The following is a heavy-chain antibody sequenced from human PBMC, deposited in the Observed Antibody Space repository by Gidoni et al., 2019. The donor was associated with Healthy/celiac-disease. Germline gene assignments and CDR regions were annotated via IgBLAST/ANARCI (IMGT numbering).Heavy chain of an antibody. J-gene: IGHJ4*02. Sequence: EVQLVQSGAEVKKPGESLKTSCKGSGKSFTSYWIGWVRQMPGKGLEWLGIIYSGDSDTSYSPSFQGQVTISADKSISTAYLQWSSLKASDTAMYYCARPRLRYSSGWYGFDYWGQGTLVTVSS. D-gene: IGHD6-19*01. CDR2: IYSGDSDT. CDR1: GKSFTSYW. CDR3: ARPRLRYSSGWYGFDY. V-gene: IGHV5-51*01.